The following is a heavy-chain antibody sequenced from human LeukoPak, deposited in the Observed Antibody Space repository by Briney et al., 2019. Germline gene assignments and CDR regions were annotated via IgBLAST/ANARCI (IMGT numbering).Heavy chain of an antibody. CDR2: IHTSGST. J-gene: IGHJ4*02. D-gene: IGHD3-22*01. CDR1: GDSISNYY. V-gene: IGHV4-4*09. CDR3: ARGYYDTSAYSNPFDF. Sequence: SETLSLTCTVPGDSISNYYWSWIRQTPGKGLEWIGYIHTSGSTYYSPSLKSRVTISVDTSKNQFSLKLSSVTAADTAVYYCARGYYDTSAYSNPFDFWGQGTLVTVSS.